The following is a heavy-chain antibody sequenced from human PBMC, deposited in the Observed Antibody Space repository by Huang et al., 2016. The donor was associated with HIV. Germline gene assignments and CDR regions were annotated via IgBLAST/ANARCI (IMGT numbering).Heavy chain of an antibody. V-gene: IGHV5-51*03. CDR3: ARRDDSSGYSRGGFDY. CDR2: IYPGDSDT. Sequence: EVQLVQSGAEVKKPGESLKISCKGSGYSFTSYWIGWVRKMSGKGLELMGMIYPGDSDTRYSPSFQGQVTIAADKSINTAYLQGSSLKASDTALYYCARRDDSSGYSRGGFDYWGQGTLVTVSS. J-gene: IGHJ4*02. CDR1: GYSFTSYW. D-gene: IGHD3-22*01.